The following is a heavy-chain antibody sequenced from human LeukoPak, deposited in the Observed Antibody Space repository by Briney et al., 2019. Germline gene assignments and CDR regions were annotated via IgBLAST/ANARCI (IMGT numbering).Heavy chain of an antibody. CDR3: AKDYGPGIVGTMGAY. V-gene: IGHV3-23*01. Sequence: PGGSLRLSCTASGFVFSTYSMSWVRQAPGKGLEWVSSIGGIYVETFYADSVQGRFTIPRDNSKNTLYLQLNNLRAEDSAIYYCAKDYGPGIVGTMGAYWGQGTLVTVSS. D-gene: IGHD1-26*01. CDR2: IGGIYVET. J-gene: IGHJ4*02. CDR1: GFVFSTYS.